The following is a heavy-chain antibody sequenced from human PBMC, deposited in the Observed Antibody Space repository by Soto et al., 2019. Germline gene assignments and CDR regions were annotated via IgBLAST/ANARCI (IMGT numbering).Heavy chain of an antibody. V-gene: IGHV3-21*01. J-gene: IGHJ5*02. Sequence: PGGSLRLSCAASGFTFSSYSMNWVRQAPGKGLEWVSSISSSSSYIYYADSVKGRFTISRDNAKNSLYLQMNSLRAEDTAVYYCARDAEATGTTLGWFDPWGQGTLVTVSS. CDR1: GFTFSSYS. CDR2: ISSSSSYI. CDR3: ARDAEATGTTLGWFDP. D-gene: IGHD1-1*01.